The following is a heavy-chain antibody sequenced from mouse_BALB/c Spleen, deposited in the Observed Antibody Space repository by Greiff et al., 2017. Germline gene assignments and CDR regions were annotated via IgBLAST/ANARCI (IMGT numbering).Heavy chain of an antibody. D-gene: IGHD1-1*01. V-gene: IGHV2-9*02. J-gene: IGHJ1*01. CDR3: ARETTVVATNFDV. Sequence: VKLQESGPGLVAPSQSLSITCTVSGFSLTSYGVHWVRQPPGKGLEWLGVIWAGGSTNYNSALMSRLSISKDNSKSQVFLKMNSLQTDDTAMYYCARETTVVATNFDVWGAGTTVTVSS. CDR1: GFSLTSYG. CDR2: IWAGGST.